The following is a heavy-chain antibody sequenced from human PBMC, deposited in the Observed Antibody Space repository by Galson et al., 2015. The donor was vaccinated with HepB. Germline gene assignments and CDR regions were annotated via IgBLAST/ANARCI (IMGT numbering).Heavy chain of an antibody. J-gene: IGHJ4*02. D-gene: IGHD7-27*01. CDR2: ISYDGSNK. CDR1: GFTFSSYA. Sequence: SLRLSCAASGFTFSSYAMHWVRQAPGKGLEWVAVISYDGSNKYYADSVKGRFTISRDNSKNTLYLQMNSLRAEDTAVYYCARDFGALSNWGAIGDYWGQGTLVTVSS. CDR3: ARDFGALSNWGAIGDY. V-gene: IGHV3-30-3*01.